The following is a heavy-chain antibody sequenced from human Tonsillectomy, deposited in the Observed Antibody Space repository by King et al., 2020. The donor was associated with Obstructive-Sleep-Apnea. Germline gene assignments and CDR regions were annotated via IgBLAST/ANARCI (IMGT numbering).Heavy chain of an antibody. J-gene: IGHJ4*02. CDR3: AKDRDSSSWYLYFDY. Sequence: VQLLESGGGLVQPGGSLRLSCAASGFTFSSYAMSWVRQAPGKGLEWVSAISGSGGSTYYADSVKGRFTISRDNSKNTLYLQMKSLRAEDTAVYYCAKDRDSSSWYLYFDYWGQGTLVTVSS. CDR1: GFTFSSYA. V-gene: IGHV3-23*01. CDR2: ISGSGGST. D-gene: IGHD6-13*01.